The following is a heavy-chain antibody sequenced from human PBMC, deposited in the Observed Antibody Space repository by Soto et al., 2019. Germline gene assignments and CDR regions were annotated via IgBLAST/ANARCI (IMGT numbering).Heavy chain of an antibody. D-gene: IGHD4-17*01. J-gene: IGHJ4*02. CDR2: ISYDGSNK. CDR3: AKDMWATVTTEDY. Sequence: GGSLRLSCAASGFTFSSYGMHWVRQAPGKGLEWVAVISYDGSNKYYADSVKGRFTISRDNSKNTLYLQMNSLRAEDTAVYYCAKDMWATVTTEDYWGQGTLVTVSS. V-gene: IGHV3-30*18. CDR1: GFTFSSYG.